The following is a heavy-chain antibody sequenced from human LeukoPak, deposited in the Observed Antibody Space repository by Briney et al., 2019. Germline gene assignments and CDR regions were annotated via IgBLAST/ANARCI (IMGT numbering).Heavy chain of an antibody. J-gene: IGHJ2*01. CDR1: GGSFSGYY. CDR3: ARRRGYGGNSPVLGWYFDL. CDR2: INHSGST. Sequence: SETLSLTCAVYGGSFSGYYWSWIRQPPGKGLEWIGEINHSGSTNYNPSLKSRVTISVDTSKNQFSLKLSSVTAADTAVYYCARRRGYGGNSPVLGWYFDLWGRGTLVTVSS. D-gene: IGHD4-23*01. V-gene: IGHV4-34*01.